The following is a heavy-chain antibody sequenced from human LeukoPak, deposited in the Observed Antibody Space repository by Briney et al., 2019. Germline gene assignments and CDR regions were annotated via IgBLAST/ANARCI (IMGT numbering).Heavy chain of an antibody. D-gene: IGHD3-3*01. CDR2: ISGSGGST. CDR1: GFTFDDYA. V-gene: IGHV3-23*01. CDR3: AKDFPLPAYYDFWSGYPDY. Sequence: PGGSLRLSCAASGFTFDDYAMHWVRQAPGKGLEWVSAISGSGGSTYYADSVKGRFTISRDNSKNTLYLQMNSLRAEDTAVYYCAKDFPLPAYYDFWSGYPDYWGQGTLVTVSS. J-gene: IGHJ4*02.